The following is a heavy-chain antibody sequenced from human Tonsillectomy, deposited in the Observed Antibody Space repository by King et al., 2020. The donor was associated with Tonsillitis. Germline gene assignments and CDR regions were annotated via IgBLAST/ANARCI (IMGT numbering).Heavy chain of an antibody. CDR1: GFSLSSSGVG. CDR3: AHRRTGYFDY. Sequence: LTLKESGPTLVKPTQTLTLTCTFSGFSLSSSGVGVGWIRQPPVKALEWLALIYWDDDKRYSPFLKSRLTITKDTPKNQVVLTMTNMDPVDTGTYYCAHRRTGYFDYWGQGTRVTVSS. V-gene: IGHV2-5*02. CDR2: IYWDDDK. J-gene: IGHJ4*02.